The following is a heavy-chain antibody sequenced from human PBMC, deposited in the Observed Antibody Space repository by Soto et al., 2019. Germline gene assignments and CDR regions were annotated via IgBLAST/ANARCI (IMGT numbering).Heavy chain of an antibody. CDR1: GGSISSYY. D-gene: IGHD1-7*01. V-gene: IGHV4-59*01. CDR3: ARAMDWNYVYWFDP. J-gene: IGHJ5*02. Sequence: SETLSLTCTVSGGSISSYYWSWIRQPPGKGLEWIGYIYYSGSTNYNPSLKSRVTISVDTSKNQFSLKLSSVTAADTAVYYCARAMDWNYVYWFDPWGQGTLVTVSS. CDR2: IYYSGST.